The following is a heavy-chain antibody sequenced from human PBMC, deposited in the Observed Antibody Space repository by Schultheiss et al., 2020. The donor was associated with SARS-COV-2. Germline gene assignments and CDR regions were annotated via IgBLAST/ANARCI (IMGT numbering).Heavy chain of an antibody. J-gene: IGHJ5*02. D-gene: IGHD3-3*02. V-gene: IGHV1-69*13. CDR2: IIPIFGTA. CDR3: ARDSEFRHFWST. CDR1: GYTFTGYY. Sequence: SVKVSCKASGYTFTGYYMHWVRQAPGQGLEWMGGIIPIFGTANYAQKFQGRVTITADESTSTAYMELSSLRSDDTAVYYCARDSEFRHFWSTWGQGTLVTVSS.